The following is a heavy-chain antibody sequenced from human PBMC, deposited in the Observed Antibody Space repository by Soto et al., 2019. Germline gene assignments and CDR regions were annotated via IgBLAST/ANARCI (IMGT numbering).Heavy chain of an antibody. CDR2: INAGNGNT. D-gene: IGHD2-21*01. Sequence: QVQLVQSGAEEKKTGASVKVSCKASGYTLTSYAMHWVRQAPGQRLEWMGWINAGNGNTKYSQKFHCRVTITRDTSASTAYMELSSLRSEDTAVYYCARSIVVVIALDYWGQGTLVTVSS. J-gene: IGHJ4*02. CDR1: GYTLTSYA. CDR3: ARSIVVVIALDY. V-gene: IGHV1-3*05.